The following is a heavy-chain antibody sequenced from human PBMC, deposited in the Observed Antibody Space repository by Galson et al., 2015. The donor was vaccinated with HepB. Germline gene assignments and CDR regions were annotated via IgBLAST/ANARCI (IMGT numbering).Heavy chain of an antibody. CDR2: IRSKGNDYAT. D-gene: IGHD5-12*01. J-gene: IGHJ4*02. V-gene: IGHV3-73*01. CDR3: TRMGDFSGYSSK. Sequence: SLRLSCAASGFIFSNYGMHWVRQASGKGPEWVGRIRSKGNDYATSYVESLKGRFTISRDDSRNMAYLHMKSLKTEDTAVYYCTRMGDFSGYSSKWGQGTLVTVSS. CDR1: GFIFSNYG.